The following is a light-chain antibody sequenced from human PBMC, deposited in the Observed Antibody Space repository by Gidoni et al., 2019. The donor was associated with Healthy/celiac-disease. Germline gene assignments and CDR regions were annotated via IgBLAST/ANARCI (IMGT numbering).Light chain of an antibody. CDR1: QSVSSSY. Sequence: EIVLTPSPGTLSLSPGERATLACRASQSVSSSYLAWYQQKPGQAPRLLIYGASSRATGIPYRFSGSGSGTDFTLTISRLEPEDFAVYYCQQYGSSPRTFGQGTKLESK. V-gene: IGKV3-20*01. CDR2: GAS. J-gene: IGKJ2*01. CDR3: QQYGSSPRT.